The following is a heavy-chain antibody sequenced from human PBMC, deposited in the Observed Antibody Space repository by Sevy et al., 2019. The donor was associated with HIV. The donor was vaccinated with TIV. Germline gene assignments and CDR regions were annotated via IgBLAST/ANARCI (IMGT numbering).Heavy chain of an antibody. CDR1: GFTFSPYW. J-gene: IGHJ4*02. CDR2: IRPDGSDK. CDR3: ARRVGLDC. Sequence: GGSLRLSCAASGFTFSPYWMTWVRQAPGKGLEWVANIRPDGSDKYYVYSVKGRFTISRDNAKNSLYLQMNSLRADDTAMYYCARRVGLDCWGQGALVTVSS. V-gene: IGHV3-7*01. D-gene: IGHD1-26*01.